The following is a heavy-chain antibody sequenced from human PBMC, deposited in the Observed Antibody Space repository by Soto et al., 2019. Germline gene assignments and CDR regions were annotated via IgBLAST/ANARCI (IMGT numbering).Heavy chain of an antibody. Sequence: GGSLRLSCAASGFTFSSYGMHWVRQAPGKGLEWVAIIWYDGSNNYYPDSVKGRFTISRDNSKNTLYLQMNSLRAEDTAVYYCARDPGDYYIDFSGQGTLVTVSS. J-gene: IGHJ4*02. CDR1: GFTFSSYG. D-gene: IGHD4-17*01. V-gene: IGHV3-33*01. CDR3: ARDPGDYYIDF. CDR2: IWYDGSNN.